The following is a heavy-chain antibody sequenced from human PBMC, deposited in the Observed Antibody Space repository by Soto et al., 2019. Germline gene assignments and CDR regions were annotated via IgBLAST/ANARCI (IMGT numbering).Heavy chain of an antibody. J-gene: IGHJ4*02. V-gene: IGHV4-31*03. Sequence: SETLSLTCTVSGGSISSGVYYWSWIRQRPGKGLEWIGYIYYSGSTYYNPSLKSRVTISVDTSKNQFSLKLSSVTAADTAVYYCASYYDSSGYHTGRFDYWGQGTLVTVSS. CDR1: GGSISSGVYY. D-gene: IGHD3-22*01. CDR2: IYYSGST. CDR3: ASYYDSSGYHTGRFDY.